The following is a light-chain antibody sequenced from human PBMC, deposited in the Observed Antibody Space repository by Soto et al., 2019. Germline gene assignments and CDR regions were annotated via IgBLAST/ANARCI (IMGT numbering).Light chain of an antibody. CDR3: SSYAGDNVV. CDR1: RSDVGGYNY. V-gene: IGLV2-8*01. J-gene: IGLJ2*01. CDR2: EVT. Sequence: QSALTQPPSASGSPGQSVTISCTGTRSDVGGYNYVSWYQQLPGKAPKLMIYEVTKRPSGVPDRFSASKSGNTASLTVSGLQAEDEADYFCSSYAGDNVVFGGGTNLTVL.